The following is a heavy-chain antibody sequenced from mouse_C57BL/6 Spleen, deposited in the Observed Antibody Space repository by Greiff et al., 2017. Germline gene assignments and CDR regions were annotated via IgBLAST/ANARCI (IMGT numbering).Heavy chain of an antibody. J-gene: IGHJ4*01. CDR3: VVRYAMDY. Sequence: QVQLQQSGPELVKPGASVKISCKASGYAFSSSWMNWVKQRPGKGLEWIGRIYPGDGDTNYNGKFKGKATLTADKSSSTAYMQLSSLTSEDSAVYFCVVRYAMDYWGQGTSVTVSS. CDR2: IYPGDGDT. D-gene: IGHD2-14*01. V-gene: IGHV1-82*01. CDR1: GYAFSSSW.